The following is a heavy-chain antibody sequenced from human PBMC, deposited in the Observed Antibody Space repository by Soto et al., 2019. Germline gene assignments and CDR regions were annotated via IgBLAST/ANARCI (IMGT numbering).Heavy chain of an antibody. CDR3: ARAPPDYSDYYMDV. D-gene: IGHD2-21*01. V-gene: IGHV3-48*01. J-gene: IGHJ6*03. Sequence: GGSLRLSCAASGFTFSSYSMNWVRQAPGKGLEWVSYISSSSSTIYYADSVKGRFTISRDNAKNSLYLQMNSLRAEDTAVYYCARAPPDYSDYYMDVWGKGTTVTVSS. CDR2: ISSSSSTI. CDR1: GFTFSSYS.